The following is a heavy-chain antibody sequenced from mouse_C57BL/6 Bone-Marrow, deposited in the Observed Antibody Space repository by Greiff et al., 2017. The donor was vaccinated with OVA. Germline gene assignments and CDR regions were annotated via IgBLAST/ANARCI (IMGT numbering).Heavy chain of an antibody. V-gene: IGHV5-9*01. J-gene: IGHJ4*01. D-gene: IGHD2-1*01. CDR2: ISGGGGNT. CDR3: ARSLYGNYPYYAMDY. CDR1: GFTFSSYT. Sequence: EVKLMESGGGLVKPGGSLKLSCAASGFTFSSYTMSWVRQTPEKRLEWVATISGGGGNTYYPDSVKGRFTISRDNAKNTLYLQMSSLRSEDTALYYCARSLYGNYPYYAMDYWGQGTSVTVSS.